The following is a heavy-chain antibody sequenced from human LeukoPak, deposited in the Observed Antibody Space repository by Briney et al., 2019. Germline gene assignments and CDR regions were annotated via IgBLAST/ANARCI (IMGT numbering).Heavy chain of an antibody. V-gene: IGHV3-23*01. CDR1: GFTFSSYA. CDR2: ISGSGGST. CDR3: AKRIQLWSDYDY. D-gene: IGHD5-18*01. Sequence: GGSLRLSCGASGFTFSSYAMSWVRQAPGKGLEGVSAISGSGGSTYYADSVKGRFTISRDNSKNTLYLQMNSLRAEDTAVYYCAKRIQLWSDYDYWGQGTLVTVSS. J-gene: IGHJ4*02.